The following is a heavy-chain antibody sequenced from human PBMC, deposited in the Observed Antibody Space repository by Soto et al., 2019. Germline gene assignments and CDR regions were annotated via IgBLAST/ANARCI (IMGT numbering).Heavy chain of an antibody. V-gene: IGHV3-13*01. CDR3: ARSLAYTSTPLDV. J-gene: IGHJ6*02. CDR2: IGTTDDT. CDR1: GFTFHNYD. D-gene: IGHD6-13*01. Sequence: EVQLVESGGGLVQPGGSLRLSCAASGFTFHNYDMYWVRQTTGKGLEWVSVIGTTDDTFYIDSVKGRFTISREDAKSSFYLEMNGLRAEDTAVYYCARSLAYTSTPLDVWGQGTTVTVSS.